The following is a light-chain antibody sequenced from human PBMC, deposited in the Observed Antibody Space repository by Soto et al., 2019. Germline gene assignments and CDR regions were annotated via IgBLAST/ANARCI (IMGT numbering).Light chain of an antibody. CDR3: QQYGRTPFT. Sequence: EIVLTQSPGTLSLSPGERATLSCRASQTVSRSYLAWYEQKPGQAPRLLIYGASSRATGIPDRLSGSGSGTDFTLTISRLEPEDCAVYYCQQYGRTPFTFGPGTKVDIK. V-gene: IGKV3-20*01. CDR1: QTVSRSY. CDR2: GAS. J-gene: IGKJ3*01.